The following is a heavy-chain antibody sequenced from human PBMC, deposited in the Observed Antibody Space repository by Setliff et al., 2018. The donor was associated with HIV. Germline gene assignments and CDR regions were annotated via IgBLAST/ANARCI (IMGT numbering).Heavy chain of an antibody. CDR3: ERRSGWSEDY. J-gene: IGHJ4*02. CDR2: SYYSPRT. Sequence: SVTLSLPGTVSDASISTSNFLWGWIRQSPVKGLEWIGSSYYSPRTYNNPSLKNRVTISVDTSKNQFSLMLGSITAADTAVYYCERRSGWSEDYWGQGTLVTVSS. CDR1: DASISTSNFL. D-gene: IGHD6-19*01. V-gene: IGHV4-39*07.